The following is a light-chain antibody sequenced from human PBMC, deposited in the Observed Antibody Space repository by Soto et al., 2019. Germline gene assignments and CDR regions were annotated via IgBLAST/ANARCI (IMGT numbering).Light chain of an antibody. CDR3: QQYYSTTLT. J-gene: IGKJ4*01. CDR1: QSVLYSSNNKNY. V-gene: IGKV4-1*01. CDR2: WAS. Sequence: DIVMTQSPDSLAVSLGERATINCKSSQSVLYSSNNKNYLVWYQQQPGQPPKLLIYWASTRESGVPDRFSGRGSGKDFTPTISSLQAEDVAVYYCQQYYSTTLTFGGGTKVEIK.